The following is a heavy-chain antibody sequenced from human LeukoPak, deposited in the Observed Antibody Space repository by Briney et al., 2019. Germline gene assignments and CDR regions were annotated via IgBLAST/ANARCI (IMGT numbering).Heavy chain of an antibody. V-gene: IGHV1-46*01. Sequence: ASVKVSCKASGYTFTSYAMHWVRQAPGQGLEWMGIINPSGGSTSYAQKFQGRVTMTRDTSTGTVYMELSSLRSEDTAVYYCASEGSGYCDLWSGYYTTYYGMDVWGQGTTVTVSS. CDR3: ASEGSGYCDLWSGYYTTYYGMDV. J-gene: IGHJ6*02. CDR2: INPSGGST. CDR1: GYTFTSYA. D-gene: IGHD3-3*01.